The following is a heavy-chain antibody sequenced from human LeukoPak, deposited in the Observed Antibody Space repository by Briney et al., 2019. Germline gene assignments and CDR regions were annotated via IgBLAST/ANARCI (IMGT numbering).Heavy chain of an antibody. Sequence: SSETLSLTCTVTGGSISSYYWSAIRQPPGKGLEWIAYFQNSGSTNYNPSLKSRVTISVDTSKNQFSLKLSSVTAADTAVYYCASMLDTAMVYWGQGTLVTVSS. CDR2: FQNSGST. V-gene: IGHV4-59*08. D-gene: IGHD5-18*01. CDR3: ASMLDTAMVY. CDR1: GGSISSYY. J-gene: IGHJ4*02.